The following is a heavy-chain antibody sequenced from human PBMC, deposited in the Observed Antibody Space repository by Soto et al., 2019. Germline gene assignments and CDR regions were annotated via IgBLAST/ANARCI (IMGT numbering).Heavy chain of an antibody. J-gene: IGHJ4*01. Sequence: GASLKISCKGSDYSFNTYWIAWVRQMPGKGLEWMGNIYPYDSDTRYSPSFQGQVTISADTSITTAYLQWSGLRASDTAMYFCARHLGGSTRGNFDYWGQGTLVTVSS. D-gene: IGHD2-2*01. CDR3: ARHLGGSTRGNFDY. V-gene: IGHV5-51*01. CDR2: IYPYDSDT. CDR1: DYSFNTYW.